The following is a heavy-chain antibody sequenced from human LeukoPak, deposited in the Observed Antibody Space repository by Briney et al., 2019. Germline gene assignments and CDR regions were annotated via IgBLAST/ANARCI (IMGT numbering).Heavy chain of an antibody. CDR1: GGTFSTSA. Sequence: SVQVSFKTSGGTFSTSAITWVRQAPGQGLEWMGRIIPVLNITTYAQRFQGRVTITADTSTSTVYMELSSLRSEEAAVYYCARDQGLTAPPPYGLDVWGQGTTVTVYS. V-gene: IGHV1-69*04. D-gene: IGHD5-18*01. CDR3: ARDQGLTAPPPYGLDV. J-gene: IGHJ6*02. CDR2: IIPVLNIT.